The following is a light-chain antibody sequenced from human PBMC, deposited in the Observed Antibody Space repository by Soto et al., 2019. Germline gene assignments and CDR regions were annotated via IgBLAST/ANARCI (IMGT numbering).Light chain of an antibody. CDR3: QQADSFPLT. CDR2: AAS. Sequence: DLQMTPSPSSVSASVGDRVIFNCRASQPISSWLAWYQQKPGEAPKLLIYAASRLQGGVPSRFSGSGSGTDFTLTISSLQPEDFATYYCQQADSFPLTFGGGTTVEIK. CDR1: QPISSW. J-gene: IGKJ4*01. V-gene: IGKV1D-12*01.